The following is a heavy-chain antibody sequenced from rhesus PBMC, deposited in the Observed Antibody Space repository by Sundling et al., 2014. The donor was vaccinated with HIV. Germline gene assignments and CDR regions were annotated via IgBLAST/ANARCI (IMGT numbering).Heavy chain of an antibody. J-gene: IGHJ6*01. D-gene: IGHD1-1-1*01. Sequence: QLQLQESGPGLVKPPETLSLTCDVSGDSISGGYYWSWIRQPPRKGLEWIGNIYGSSGNTNYNPSLKSRVTISTDPSKNQFSLKLSSVTAADTAVYYCARLYTWNSIPYALDSWGQGVVVTVSS. CDR2: IYGSSGNT. CDR3: ARLYTWNSIPYALDS. CDR1: GDSISGGYY. V-gene: IGHV4-106*01.